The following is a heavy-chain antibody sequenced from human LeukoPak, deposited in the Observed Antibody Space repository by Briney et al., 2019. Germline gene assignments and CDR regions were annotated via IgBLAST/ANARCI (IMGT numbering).Heavy chain of an antibody. Sequence: SETLSLTCAVYGGSFSGYYWSWIRQPPGKGLEWIGEINHSGSTNYNPSLKSRVTISVDTSKNQFSLKLSSVTAADTAVYYCGTGSFYDNSGGWYYYYYMDVWGKGTTVTVSS. CDR3: GTGSFYDNSGGWYYYYYMDV. D-gene: IGHD3-22*01. CDR1: GGSFSGYY. J-gene: IGHJ6*03. CDR2: INHSGST. V-gene: IGHV4-34*01.